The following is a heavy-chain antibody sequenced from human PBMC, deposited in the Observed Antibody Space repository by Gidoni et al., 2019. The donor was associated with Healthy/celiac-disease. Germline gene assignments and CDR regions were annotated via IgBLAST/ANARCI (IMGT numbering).Heavy chain of an antibody. CDR2: INSGSSDI. D-gene: IGHD4-17*01. CDR3: ARGYNDYGDNGDC. J-gene: IGHJ4*02. CDR1: GFTFSSYS. Sequence: EVQLVESGGGLVKPGGSLRLPCAASGFTFSSYSMNWVRQAPGKGLAWVSSINSGSSDIYYADSLKGRFTISRDNAKNSLYLQMNSLSAEDTAVYYCARGYNDYGDNGDCWGQGTLVTVSS. V-gene: IGHV3-21*01.